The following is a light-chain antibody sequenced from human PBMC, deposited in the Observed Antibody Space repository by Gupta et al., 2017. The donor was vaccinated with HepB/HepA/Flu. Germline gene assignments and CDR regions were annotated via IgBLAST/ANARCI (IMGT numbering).Light chain of an antibody. Sequence: DIVLTQSPGTLSLSPGERATLSCRASQSVSSSYLAWYQQKPGQAPRLLIYGASSRASGIPDRFSGSWSGTDFTLTISRLEPEDFAVYYCQQYGSSSFTFGPGTKVDVK. CDR1: QSVSSSY. CDR2: GAS. J-gene: IGKJ3*01. V-gene: IGKV3-20*01. CDR3: QQYGSSSFT.